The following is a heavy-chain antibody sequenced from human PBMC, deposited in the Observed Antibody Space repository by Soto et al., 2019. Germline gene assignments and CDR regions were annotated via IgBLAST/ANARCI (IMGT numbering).Heavy chain of an antibody. J-gene: IGHJ4*02. Sequence: QVQLVESGGGVVQPGRSLRLSCAASGFTFSSYGMHWVRQAPGKGLEWVAVIWYDGSNKYYADSVKGRFTISRDNSKNTLCLQMNSLRAEDTAVYYCARAPYYYDSSGYYYEYWGQGTLVTVSS. D-gene: IGHD3-22*01. CDR3: ARAPYYYDSSGYYYEY. CDR2: IWYDGSNK. CDR1: GFTFSSYG. V-gene: IGHV3-33*01.